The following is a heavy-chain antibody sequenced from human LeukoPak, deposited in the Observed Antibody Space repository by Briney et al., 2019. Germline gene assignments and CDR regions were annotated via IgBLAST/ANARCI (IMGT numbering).Heavy chain of an antibody. Sequence: ASAKVSCKASGDTFTIYGISWGRHAPGQGLEWMGWISAYNGNTNYALTLQGRFTITTDTSTSTSSMELRRLRSDDTAVYYCARDGGRCSSTSCYSGVYYYYYYMDVWGKGTTVTVSS. CDR1: GDTFTIYG. V-gene: IGHV1-18*01. J-gene: IGHJ6*03. CDR2: ISAYNGNT. CDR3: ARDGGRCSSTSCYSGVYYYYYYMDV. D-gene: IGHD2-2*02.